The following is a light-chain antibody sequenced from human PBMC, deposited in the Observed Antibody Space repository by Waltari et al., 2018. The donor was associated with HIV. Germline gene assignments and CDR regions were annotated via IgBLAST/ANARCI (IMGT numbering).Light chain of an antibody. CDR2: QDT. CDR1: KMGDKY. J-gene: IGLJ2*01. V-gene: IGLV3-1*01. Sequence: SYELTQPPSVSVTPGQTASITCSGNKMGDKYACWYQQRPGHSPVLVIYQDTKRPSGIPERFSGSNSGNTATLTIRGTQTMDEADYYCQVWDSTTALGFGGGTKLTVL. CDR3: QVWDSTTALG.